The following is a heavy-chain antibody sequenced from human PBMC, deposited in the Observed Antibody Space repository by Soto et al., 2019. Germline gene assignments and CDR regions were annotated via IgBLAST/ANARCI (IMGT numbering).Heavy chain of an antibody. Sequence: PSETLSLTCTVSGGSITGYYWSWIRQPPGKGPEWIGNIHYSGSTNYNPSLKSRVTISVDMSKNQFSLRLSSVTAAETAVYYCARHSYYSSPLRFDPWGQGTLVTV. CDR3: ARHSYYSSPLRFDP. J-gene: IGHJ5*02. CDR1: GGSITGYY. V-gene: IGHV4-59*08. D-gene: IGHD4-4*01. CDR2: IHYSGST.